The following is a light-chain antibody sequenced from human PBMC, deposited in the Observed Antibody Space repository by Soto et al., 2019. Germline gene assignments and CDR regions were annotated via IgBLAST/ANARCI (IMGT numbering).Light chain of an antibody. CDR2: CAS. Sequence: EIVWTQSPGTLSLSPGDRATLSCRASQSVAGSSLAWYQQKPGQAPRLLIYCASSRATGIPARFSGSGSGTDFSLIINRLHAEDFAVYLRKQHASSQLTFGGGTTV. J-gene: IGKJ4*01. V-gene: IGKV3-20*01. CDR1: QSVAGSS. CDR3: KQHASSQLT.